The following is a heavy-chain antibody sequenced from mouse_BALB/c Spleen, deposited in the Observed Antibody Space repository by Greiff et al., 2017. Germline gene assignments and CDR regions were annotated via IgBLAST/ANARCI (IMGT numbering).Heavy chain of an antibody. D-gene: IGHD1-1*01. CDR1: GFAFSSYD. CDR2: ISSGGGST. Sequence: DVKLVESGGGLVKPGGSLKLSCAASGFAFSSYDMSWVRQTPEKRLEWVAYISSGGGSTYYPDTVKGRFTISRDNAKNTLYLQMSSMKSEDTAMYYCARHGGPIPTAWYFDVWGAGTTVTVSS. J-gene: IGHJ1*01. V-gene: IGHV5-12-1*01. CDR3: ARHGGPIPTAWYFDV.